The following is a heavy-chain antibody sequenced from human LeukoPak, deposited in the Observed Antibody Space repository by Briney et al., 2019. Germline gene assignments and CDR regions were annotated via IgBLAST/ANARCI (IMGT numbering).Heavy chain of an antibody. CDR1: GYTFTSYY. CDR3: ARVRSSGPSPYYFDY. J-gene: IGHJ4*02. Sequence: ASVKVSCKASGYTFTSYYMHWVRQAPGQGLEWMGIINPSGGSTSYAQKFQGRVTMTRDTSTSTVYMELSSLRSEDTAVYYCARVRSSGPSPYYFDYWGQGTLVTVSS. CDR2: INPSGGST. V-gene: IGHV1-46*01. D-gene: IGHD2-15*01.